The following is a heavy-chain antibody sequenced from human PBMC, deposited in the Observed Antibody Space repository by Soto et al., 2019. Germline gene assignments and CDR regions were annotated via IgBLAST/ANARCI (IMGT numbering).Heavy chain of an antibody. CDR3: ARGDRSPYYYVSSGHQSAFDI. CDR2: IYHSGST. J-gene: IGHJ3*02. D-gene: IGHD3-22*01. CDR1: GSSLSSGYY. Sequence: SEALSLTCPVSGSSLSSGYYWGWIRQPPGKGLEWIGSIYHSGSTYYNPSLKSRVTISVDTSKNQFSLKLSSVTAADTAVYYCARGDRSPYYYVSSGHQSAFDIWGQGTIVIVS. V-gene: IGHV4-38-2*02.